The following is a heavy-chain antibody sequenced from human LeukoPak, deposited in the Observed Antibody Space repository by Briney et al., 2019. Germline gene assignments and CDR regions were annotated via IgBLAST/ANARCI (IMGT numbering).Heavy chain of an antibody. Sequence: GGSLRLSCAASGFPFSSYAMSWVRQAPGKGLERVSAISGSGGSTYYADSVKGRFTISRDNSKNTLYLQMNSLRAEDTAVYYCAKVARSKTTVTTYFDYWGQGTLVSVSS. V-gene: IGHV3-23*01. CDR1: GFPFSSYA. CDR2: ISGSGGST. J-gene: IGHJ4*02. D-gene: IGHD4-11*01. CDR3: AKVARSKTTVTTYFDY.